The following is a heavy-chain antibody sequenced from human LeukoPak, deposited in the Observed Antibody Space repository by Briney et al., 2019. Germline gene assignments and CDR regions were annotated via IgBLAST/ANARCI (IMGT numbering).Heavy chain of an antibody. CDR3: ARGLRWPYYFDY. Sequence: PGGSLRLSCAASGFTFSDYYMSWIRQAPGKGLEWVSYISSSSSYTNYADSVKGRFTISRDNAKNSLYLQMNSLRAEDTAVYYCARGLRWPYYFDYWGQGTLVTVSS. V-gene: IGHV3-11*05. D-gene: IGHD4-23*01. CDR2: ISSSSSYT. J-gene: IGHJ4*02. CDR1: GFTFSDYY.